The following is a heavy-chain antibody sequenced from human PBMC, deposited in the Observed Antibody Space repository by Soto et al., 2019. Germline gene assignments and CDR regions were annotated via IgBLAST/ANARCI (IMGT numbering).Heavy chain of an antibody. CDR3: ARDRLDVVVPAAILAY. CDR1: GFTFSSYA. V-gene: IGHV3-30-3*01. D-gene: IGHD2-2*02. CDR2: ISYDGSNK. J-gene: IGHJ4*02. Sequence: GGSLRLSCAASGFTFSSYAMSWVRQAPGKGLEWVAVISYDGSNKYYADSVKGRFTISRDNSKNTLYLQMNSLRAEDTAVYYCARDRLDVVVPAAILAYWGQGTLVTVSS.